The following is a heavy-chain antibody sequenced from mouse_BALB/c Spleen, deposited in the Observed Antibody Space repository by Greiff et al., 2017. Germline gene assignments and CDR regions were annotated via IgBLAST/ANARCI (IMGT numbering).Heavy chain of an antibody. V-gene: IGHV3-8*02. J-gene: IGHJ4*01. CDR3: ARSRYDYDVYYAMDY. CDR1: GDSITSGY. Sequence: EVKLMESGPSLVKPSQTLSLTCSVTGDSITSGYWNWIRKFPGNKLEYMGYISYSGSTYYNPSLKSRISITRDTSKNQYYLQLNSVTTEDTATYYCARSRYDYDVYYAMDYWGQGTSVTVSS. CDR2: ISYSGST. D-gene: IGHD2-4*01.